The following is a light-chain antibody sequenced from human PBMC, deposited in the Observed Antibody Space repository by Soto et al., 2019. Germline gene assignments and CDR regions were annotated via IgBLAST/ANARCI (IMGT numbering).Light chain of an antibody. CDR2: AAS. Sequence: DIQMTQSPSSLSASIGDRVTITCRASQTISTYLNWYQQQPGKAPKLLIYAASTLQSGVPSRFSGSGSGTHFPLTISSLQPEDFAIYCCQQSYSSPWTFGQGTKVEIK. J-gene: IGKJ1*01. V-gene: IGKV1-39*01. CDR3: QQSYSSPWT. CDR1: QTISTY.